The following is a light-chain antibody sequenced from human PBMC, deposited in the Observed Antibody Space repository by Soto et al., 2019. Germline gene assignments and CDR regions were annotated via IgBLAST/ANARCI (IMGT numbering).Light chain of an antibody. Sequence: DVQMTQSPSALSAAVGHRVTITFRSSQSISSYLNWYQQKPGKAPKLLIYAASSLQSGVPSRFSGSGSRTDFTLTISSLQHEDFATYYCQQSYSTPLTFGPGTKVDI. CDR3: QQSYSTPLT. CDR2: AAS. J-gene: IGKJ3*01. CDR1: QSISSY. V-gene: IGKV1-39*01.